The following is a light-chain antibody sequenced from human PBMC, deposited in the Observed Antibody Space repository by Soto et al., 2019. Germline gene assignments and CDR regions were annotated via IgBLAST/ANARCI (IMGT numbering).Light chain of an antibody. V-gene: IGKV1-5*01. Sequence: DIQMTQSPSTLSASVGDRVSITCRASQSISSWLAWYQQKLGKAPKLLIYDASNLETGVPPRFSGSGSGTDFTFTISSLQPEDIATYYCQQYSHLITFGQGTRLEIK. CDR2: DAS. J-gene: IGKJ5*01. CDR3: QQYSHLIT. CDR1: QSISSW.